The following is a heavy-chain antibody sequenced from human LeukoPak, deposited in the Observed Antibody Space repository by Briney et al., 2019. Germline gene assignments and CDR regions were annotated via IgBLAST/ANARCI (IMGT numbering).Heavy chain of an antibody. CDR3: ARGAKYEEVDY. J-gene: IGHJ4*02. V-gene: IGHV1-18*01. CDR2: ISAYIGNT. D-gene: IGHD2-8*01. Sequence: GASVKVSCKASGYTFTSYGISWVRQAPGQGLEWMGWISAYIGNTNYAQKLQGRVTITRNTSISTAYMELSSLRSEDTAVYYCARGAKYEEVDYWGQGTLVTVSS. CDR1: GYTFTSYG.